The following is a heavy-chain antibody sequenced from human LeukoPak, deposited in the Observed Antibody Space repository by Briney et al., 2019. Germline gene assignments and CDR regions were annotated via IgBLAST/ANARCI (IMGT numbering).Heavy chain of an antibody. CDR2: ISWNSGST. V-gene: IGHV3-9*01. Sequence: PGRSLRLSCAASGFTFDDYAMHRVRQAPGKGLEWVSGISWNSGSTYYADSVKGRFTISRDNSKNTLYLQMNSLRAEDTAVYYCAKDLTTVTTGINWFDPWGQGTLVTVSS. J-gene: IGHJ5*02. D-gene: IGHD4-17*01. CDR1: GFTFDDYA. CDR3: AKDLTTVTTGINWFDP.